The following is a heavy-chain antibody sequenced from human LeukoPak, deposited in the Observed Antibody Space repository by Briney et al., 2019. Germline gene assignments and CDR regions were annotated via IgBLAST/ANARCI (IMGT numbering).Heavy chain of an antibody. Sequence: GGSLRLSCAASGFTFSSYEMNWVRQAPGKGLEWVSYISSSGSTIYYADSVKGRFTISRDNAKNSLYLQMNNLRAEDAAVYYCARLQWFGGYYFDYWGQGTLVTVSS. J-gene: IGHJ4*02. CDR3: ARLQWFGGYYFDY. D-gene: IGHD3-10*01. CDR1: GFTFSSYE. CDR2: ISSSGSTI. V-gene: IGHV3-48*03.